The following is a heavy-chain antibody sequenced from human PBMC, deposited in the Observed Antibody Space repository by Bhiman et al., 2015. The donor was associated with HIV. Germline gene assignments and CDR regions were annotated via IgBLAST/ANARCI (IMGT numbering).Heavy chain of an antibody. V-gene: IGHV3-33*03. CDR1: GFTFSDYA. D-gene: IGHD1-7*01. CDR2: IWSDGSNE. J-gene: IGHJ4*02. Sequence: QVQLVDSGGRVVQPGRSLRLSCEASGFTFSDYAMHWVRQAPGKGLEWVAVIWSDGSNEFYADSVKGRFTISRDNAKNSLYLQMNSLRAEDTAVYYCATEPGGTTQGRFDYWGQGTLVTVSS. CDR3: ATEPGGTTQGRFDY.